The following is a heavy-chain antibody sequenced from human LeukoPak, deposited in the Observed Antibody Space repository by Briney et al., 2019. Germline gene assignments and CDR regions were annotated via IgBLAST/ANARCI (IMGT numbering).Heavy chain of an antibody. Sequence: GGSLRLSCAASGFTFSSYAMPWVRQAPGKGLEWVAVISYDGSNKYYADSVKGRFTISRDNSKNTLYLQMNSLRAEDTAVYYCASPNSVTMVRGVTTDYWGQGTLVTVSS. CDR1: GFTFSSYA. J-gene: IGHJ4*02. CDR2: ISYDGSNK. D-gene: IGHD3-10*01. CDR3: ASPNSVTMVRGVTTDY. V-gene: IGHV3-30-3*01.